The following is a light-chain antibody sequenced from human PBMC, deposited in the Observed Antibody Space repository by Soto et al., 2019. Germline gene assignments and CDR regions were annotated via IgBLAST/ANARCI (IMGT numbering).Light chain of an antibody. CDR3: CSYAGSRTYV. CDR1: GSDIGAYNY. Sequence: QSALTQPASVSGSPGQSITISCTGSGSDIGAYNYVSWYQQHPGKAPKLLIHGVTRRPSGVSSRFSASKSAYTASLTISGLQAEDEANYYCCSYAGSRTYVFGPGTKVTVL. J-gene: IGLJ1*01. V-gene: IGLV2-14*01. CDR2: GVT.